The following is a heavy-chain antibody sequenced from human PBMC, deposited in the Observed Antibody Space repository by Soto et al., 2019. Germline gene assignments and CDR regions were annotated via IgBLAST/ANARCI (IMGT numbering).Heavy chain of an antibody. V-gene: IGHV1-69*06. CDR2: IIPIFGTA. D-gene: IGHD3-10*01. CDR1: GGTFSSYA. J-gene: IGHJ4*02. Sequence: ASVKVSCKASGGTFSSYAISWVRQAPGQGLEWMGGIIPIFGTANYAQKFQGRVTITADKSTSTAYMELSSLRSEDTAVYYCARNGYCGSGSLHTIIRYYFDYWGQGTLVTV. CDR3: ARNGYCGSGSLHTIIRYYFDY.